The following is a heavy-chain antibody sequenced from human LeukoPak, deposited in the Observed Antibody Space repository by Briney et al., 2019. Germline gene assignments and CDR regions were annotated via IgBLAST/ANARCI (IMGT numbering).Heavy chain of an antibody. D-gene: IGHD2-2*01. Sequence: SETLSLTCTVSGGSISSYFWSWIRQPPGKGLEWIAYINYSGSTKYNPSLKGRVTISVDTSKNQFSLKLSSVTAADTAVYYCARGAAAIKYCSSTSCYVAVYYGMDVWGQGTTVTVSS. V-gene: IGHV4-59*12. J-gene: IGHJ6*02. CDR3: ARGAAAIKYCSSTSCYVAVYYGMDV. CDR1: GGSISSYF. CDR2: INYSGST.